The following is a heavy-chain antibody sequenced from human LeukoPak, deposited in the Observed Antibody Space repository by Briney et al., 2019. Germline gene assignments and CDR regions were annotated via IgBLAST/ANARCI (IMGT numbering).Heavy chain of an antibody. CDR3: ARVEVIAAAGTNHAFDI. CDR2: INHSGST. CDR1: GGSFSGHY. J-gene: IGHJ3*02. Sequence: SETLSLTCAIYGGSFSGHYWSWIRQPPGKGLEWIGEINHSGSTNYSPSLKSRVTISVDTSRNQFSLNLSSVTAADTAVYYCARVEVIAAAGTNHAFDIWGQGTMVTVSS. D-gene: IGHD6-13*01. V-gene: IGHV4-34*01.